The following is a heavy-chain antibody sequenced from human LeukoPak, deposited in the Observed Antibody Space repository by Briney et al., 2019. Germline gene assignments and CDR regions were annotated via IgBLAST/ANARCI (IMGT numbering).Heavy chain of an antibody. Sequence: PSETLSLTCTVSGGSISSYYWSWIRQPPGKGLEWIGYIYYSGSTNYNPSLKSRVTISVDTSKNQLSLKLSSVTAADTAVYYCARHAPRGGRFYFDYWGQGTLVTVSS. V-gene: IGHV4-59*08. CDR2: IYYSGST. J-gene: IGHJ4*02. CDR1: GGSISSYY. D-gene: IGHD3-16*01. CDR3: ARHAPRGGRFYFDY.